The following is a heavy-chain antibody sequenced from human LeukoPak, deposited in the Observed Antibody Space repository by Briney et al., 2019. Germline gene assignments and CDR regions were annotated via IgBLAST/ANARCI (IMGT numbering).Heavy chain of an antibody. CDR1: GGSFSGYY. CDR3: ARGNYGSWLSDYYYYYGMDV. CDR2: INHSGST. D-gene: IGHD3-10*01. J-gene: IGHJ6*04. Sequence: SETLSLTCAVYGGSFSGYYWSWIRRPPGKGLEWIGEINHSGSTNYNPSLKSRVTISVDTSKNQFSLKLSSVTAADTAVYYCARGNYGSWLSDYYYYYGMDVWGKGTTVTVSS. V-gene: IGHV4-34*01.